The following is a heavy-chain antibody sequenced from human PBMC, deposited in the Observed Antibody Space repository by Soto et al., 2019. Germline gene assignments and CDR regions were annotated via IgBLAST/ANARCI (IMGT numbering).Heavy chain of an antibody. D-gene: IGHD5-12*01. CDR1: GGSISSGGYS. V-gene: IGHV4-30-2*01. CDR2: IYHSGST. Sequence: QLQLXESGSGLVKPSQTLSLTCAVSGGSISSGGYSWSWIRQPPGKGLEWIGYIYHSGSTYYNPSLKSRVTISVDRSKNQFSLKLSSVTAADTAVYYCARRRGFPYYYGMDVWGQGTTVTVSS. CDR3: ARRRGFPYYYGMDV. J-gene: IGHJ6*02.